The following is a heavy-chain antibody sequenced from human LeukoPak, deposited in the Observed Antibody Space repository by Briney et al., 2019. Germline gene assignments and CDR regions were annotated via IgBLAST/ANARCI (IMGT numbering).Heavy chain of an antibody. CDR3: ARSPRLQLGGSYY. CDR2: INPNSGGT. CDR1: GYTFTGYY. J-gene: IGHJ4*02. Sequence: GASVKVSCKASGYTFTGYYMHWVRQAPGQGLEWMGWINPNSGGTNYAQKFQGRVTMTRDTSISTAYMELSRLRSDDTAVYYSARSPRLQLGGSYYWGQGTLVTVSS. D-gene: IGHD5-24*01. V-gene: IGHV1-2*02.